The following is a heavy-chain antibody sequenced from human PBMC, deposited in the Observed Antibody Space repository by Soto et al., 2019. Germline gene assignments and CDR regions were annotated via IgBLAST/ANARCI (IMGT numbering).Heavy chain of an antibody. CDR2: VYSSGGT. D-gene: IGHD3-3*01. J-gene: IGHJ5*02. CDR1: GGPMSSYY. Sequence: SETLSLPCTVSGGPMSSYYWTWIRQPAGKGLEWIGRVYSSGGTHYNPSLKSRVTISLDTSKNQFSLRLLSVTDADTAVYYCARGQRFSDWFDPWGQGTLVTVSS. CDR3: ARGQRFSDWFDP. V-gene: IGHV4-4*07.